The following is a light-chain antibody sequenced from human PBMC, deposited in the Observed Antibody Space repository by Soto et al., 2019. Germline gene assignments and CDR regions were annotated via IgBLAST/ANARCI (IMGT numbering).Light chain of an antibody. CDR2: GAS. V-gene: IGKV3-20*01. CDR1: QTVNNNY. CDR3: QQYGSSPRT. J-gene: IGKJ4*01. Sequence: ELVLTQSPGTLSLSPGERATLSCRASQTVNNNYLAWSQQIPGQAPRLLISGASGRATGTPDRFSGSASGTDFNLTISRLEPEDFAVYYCQQYGSSPRTFGGGTKVDIK.